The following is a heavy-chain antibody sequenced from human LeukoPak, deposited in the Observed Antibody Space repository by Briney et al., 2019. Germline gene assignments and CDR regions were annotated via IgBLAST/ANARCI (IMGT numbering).Heavy chain of an antibody. J-gene: IGHJ4*02. CDR1: GFTINNFW. V-gene: IGHV3-74*01. CDR3: ARGATMVRGVEVGDY. D-gene: IGHD3-10*01. CDR2: MNIDGSVI. Sequence: QAGGSLRLSCVGTGFTINNFWMHWVRQAPGKGLVWVSRMNIDGSVIAYADSVKGRFTISRDNAKNTVYLQMNSLRAEDTAVYYCARGATMVRGVEVGDYWGQGTLVTVSS.